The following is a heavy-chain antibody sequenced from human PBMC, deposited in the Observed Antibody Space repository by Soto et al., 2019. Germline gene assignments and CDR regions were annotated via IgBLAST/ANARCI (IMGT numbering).Heavy chain of an antibody. J-gene: IGHJ4*02. Sequence: SETLSLTCTVSGGPISRSSYYWGWIRQPPGKGLEWIGSIYYTGSTYYNPSLKSRVTISLDMSKNQFSLKLSSVTAADTAVYYCAFSFGAHPRYYFYFWGQGTLVPVS. D-gene: IGHD3-16*01. CDR3: AFSFGAHPRYYFYF. CDR2: IYYTGST. V-gene: IGHV4-39*01. CDR1: GGPISRSSYY.